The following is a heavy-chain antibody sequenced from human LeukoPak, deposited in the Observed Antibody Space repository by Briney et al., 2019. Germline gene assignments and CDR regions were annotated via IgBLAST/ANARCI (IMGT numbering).Heavy chain of an antibody. D-gene: IGHD3-10*01. Sequence: ASVKVSCKASGYTFTSYGISWVRQAPGQGLEWMGWISAYNGNTNYAQKLQGRVTMTTDTSTSTAYMELRSLRSDDTAVYYCARVLLWFGEPTWFDPWGQGTLVTVSS. CDR2: ISAYNGNT. CDR3: ARVLLWFGEPTWFDP. CDR1: GYTFTSYG. J-gene: IGHJ5*02. V-gene: IGHV1-18*01.